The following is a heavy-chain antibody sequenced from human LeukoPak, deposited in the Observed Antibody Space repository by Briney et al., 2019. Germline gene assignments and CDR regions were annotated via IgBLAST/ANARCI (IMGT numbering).Heavy chain of an antibody. Sequence: RGSLRLSCAPSGFTFSSYGMRWVRPAPGKGGGWGAVISYEVNNKYYTDSAKGRFTISRNKSKNTLSLQMNSLRAEATAVYYGAKGSTFDFWGQGKMVTVSS. CDR1: GFTFSSYG. CDR3: AKGSTFDF. J-gene: IGHJ3*01. V-gene: IGHV3-30*18. CDR2: ISYEVNNK.